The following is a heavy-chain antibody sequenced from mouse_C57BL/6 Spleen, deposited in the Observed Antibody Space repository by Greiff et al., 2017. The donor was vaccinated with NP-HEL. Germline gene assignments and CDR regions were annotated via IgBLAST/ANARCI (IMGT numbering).Heavy chain of an antibody. CDR1: GYTFTSYW. CDR3: ARRATTVVATRDGYFDY. D-gene: IGHD1-1*01. Sequence: QVQLQQSGAELAKPGASVKLSCKASGYTFTSYWMHWVKQRPGQGLEWIGYINPSSGYTKYNQKFKDKATLTADKSSSTAYMQLSSLTYEDSAVYYCARRATTVVATRDGYFDYWGQGTTLTVSS. J-gene: IGHJ2*01. V-gene: IGHV1-7*01. CDR2: INPSSGYT.